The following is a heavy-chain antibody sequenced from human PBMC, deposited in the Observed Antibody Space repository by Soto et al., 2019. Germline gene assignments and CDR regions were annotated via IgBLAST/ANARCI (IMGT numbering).Heavy chain of an antibody. Sequence: VQLVESGGGVVRPGGSLRLSCAASGFTFDDYGMSWVRQAPGKGLEWVSGINWNGGSTGYADSVKGRFTISRDNAKNSLYLQMNSLRAEDTALYHCARGRSTVTTLTYFDYWGQGTLVTVSS. CDR3: ARGRSTVTTLTYFDY. CDR1: GFTFDDYG. J-gene: IGHJ4*02. D-gene: IGHD4-4*01. CDR2: INWNGGST. V-gene: IGHV3-20*01.